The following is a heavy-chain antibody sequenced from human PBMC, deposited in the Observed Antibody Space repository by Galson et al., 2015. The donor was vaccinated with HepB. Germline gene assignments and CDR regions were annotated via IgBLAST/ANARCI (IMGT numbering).Heavy chain of an antibody. V-gene: IGHV3-30*04. Sequence: SLRLSCAASGFTFSSYSIHWVREAPGKGLGWVAIISHDGRNTYYAYSVKGRFPLSRDNSRNTLYLQMNGLRSDDTAVYYGARERGAGWYEGNDYWGQGTLVVVSS. CDR1: GFTFSSYS. J-gene: IGHJ4*02. CDR3: ARERGAGWYEGNDY. CDR2: ISHDGRNT. D-gene: IGHD6-19*01.